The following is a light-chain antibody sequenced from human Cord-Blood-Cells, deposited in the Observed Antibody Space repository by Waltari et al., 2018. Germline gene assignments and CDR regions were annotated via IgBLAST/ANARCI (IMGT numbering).Light chain of an antibody. CDR1: QSVSSSY. J-gene: IGKJ1*01. CDR3: QQYGSSP. Sequence: EIVLTQSPGTLSLSPGERATLSCRASQSVSSSYFAWYQQKPGQAPRLLIYGASSRATGIPDRFSGSGSGTDFTLTISRLEPEDFAVYYCQQYGSSPFGQGTKVEIK. CDR2: GAS. V-gene: IGKV3-20*01.